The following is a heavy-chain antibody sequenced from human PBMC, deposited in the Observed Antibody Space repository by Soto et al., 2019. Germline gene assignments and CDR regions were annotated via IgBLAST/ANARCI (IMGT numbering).Heavy chain of an antibody. Sequence: QVQLQESGPGLVKPSGTLSLTCTVSSGSISSNTWWSWVRQPPGKGLEWIGEIYRSGSTNYNPSLNSRVTISINKSKNHLSMGLTLVPAGDTAVYYCARGGDLKYSFFDYWGQGTLVTVSS. D-gene: IGHD2-21*01. CDR2: IYRSGST. J-gene: IGHJ4*02. CDR1: SGSISSNTW. V-gene: IGHV4-4*02. CDR3: ARGGDLKYSFFDY.